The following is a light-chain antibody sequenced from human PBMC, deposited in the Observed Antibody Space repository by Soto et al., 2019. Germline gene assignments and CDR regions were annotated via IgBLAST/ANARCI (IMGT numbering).Light chain of an antibody. J-gene: IGKJ3*01. CDR3: QPYDDLPPT. CDR2: DAS. V-gene: IGKV1-33*01. CDR1: QHISTY. Sequence: DLQMTQSPSSLSASVGDRVTITCQASQHISTYLNWFQQKPGKAPELLIYDASNLVPGVPSRFSGSGSGTDFTFPISSLQPEDIATYYCQPYDDLPPTFGPGTKVDIK.